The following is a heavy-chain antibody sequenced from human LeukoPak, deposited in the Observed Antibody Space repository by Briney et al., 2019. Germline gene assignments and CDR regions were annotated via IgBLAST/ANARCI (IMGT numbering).Heavy chain of an antibody. V-gene: IGHV1-2*02. Sequence: GASVKVSCKASGYTSTGYYMHWVRQAPGQGLEWMGWINPNSGGTNYAQKFQGRVTMTRDTSISTAYMELSRLRSDDTAVYYCARGGYCSGGSCWTFDYWGQGTLVTVSS. CDR2: INPNSGGT. D-gene: IGHD2-15*01. J-gene: IGHJ4*02. CDR1: GYTSTGYY. CDR3: ARGGYCSGGSCWTFDY.